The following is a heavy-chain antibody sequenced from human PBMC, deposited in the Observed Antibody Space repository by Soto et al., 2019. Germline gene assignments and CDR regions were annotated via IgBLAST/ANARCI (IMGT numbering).Heavy chain of an antibody. J-gene: IGHJ6*02. V-gene: IGHV4-39*01. D-gene: IGHD3-16*01. CDR2: IYYSGST. CDR3: ARPGGSQRYYYYGMDV. Sequence: SETLSLTCTVSGGSVSTHCLTWIRQPPGKGLEWIGSIYYSGSTYYNPSLKSRVTISVDTSKNQFSLKLSSVTATDTAVYYCARPGGSQRYYYYGMDVWGQGTTVTVSS. CDR1: GGSVSTHC.